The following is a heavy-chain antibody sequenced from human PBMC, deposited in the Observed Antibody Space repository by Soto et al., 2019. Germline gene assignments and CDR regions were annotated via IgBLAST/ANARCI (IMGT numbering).Heavy chain of an antibody. CDR2: ISSSSSYI. Sequence: GGSLRLSCAASGFTFSSYSMNWVRQAPGKGLEWVSSISSSSSYIYYADSVKGRFTISRDNAKNSLYLQMNSLRAEDTAVYYCARDMYGDYVRYYYYYGMDVWGQGTTVTVSS. D-gene: IGHD4-17*01. J-gene: IGHJ6*02. V-gene: IGHV3-21*01. CDR3: ARDMYGDYVRYYYYYGMDV. CDR1: GFTFSSYS.